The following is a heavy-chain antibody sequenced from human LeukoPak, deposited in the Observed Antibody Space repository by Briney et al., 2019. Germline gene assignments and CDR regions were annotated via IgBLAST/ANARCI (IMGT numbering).Heavy chain of an antibody. J-gene: IGHJ4*02. Sequence: GGSLRLSCAASGFTFSSYTMTWVRQAPGKGLEWVSSISRTSIYMYYADSVKGRFTISRDNAKNSLYLQMNSLRAEDTAVYYCARSPRDYYSLDYWGQGTLVTVSS. CDR1: GFTFSSYT. CDR2: ISRTSIYM. CDR3: ARSPRDYYSLDY. D-gene: IGHD3-10*01. V-gene: IGHV3-21*01.